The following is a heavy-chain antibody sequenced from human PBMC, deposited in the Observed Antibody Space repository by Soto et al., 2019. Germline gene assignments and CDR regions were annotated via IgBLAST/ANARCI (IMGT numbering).Heavy chain of an antibody. CDR3: ARNYYDTSALRY. V-gene: IGHV4-59*01. Sequence: SETLSLTCTVSGGSISNYYWSWIRQPPGKGLEWIGYIYYSGSTNYNPSLRSRVSISVDTSKNQFSLRLSSVTAADTALYYCARNYYDTSALRYWGQGTLVTVS. CDR1: GGSISNYY. J-gene: IGHJ4*02. D-gene: IGHD3-22*01. CDR2: IYYSGST.